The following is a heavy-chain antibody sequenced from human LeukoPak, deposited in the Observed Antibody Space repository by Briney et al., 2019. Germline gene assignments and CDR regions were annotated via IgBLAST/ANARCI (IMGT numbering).Heavy chain of an antibody. D-gene: IGHD2-2*01. CDR2: INPDGSST. CDR3: AREWGIVVVPAPTDV. V-gene: IGHV3-74*01. Sequence: PGGSLRLSCAASGSTFSRYWMHWVRQPPGKGLVWVSRINPDGSSTNYADSVKGRFTISRDNAKNTLYLQMNSLRAEDTAVYYCAREWGIVVVPAPTDVWGKGTTVTVSS. CDR1: GSTFSRYW. J-gene: IGHJ6*04.